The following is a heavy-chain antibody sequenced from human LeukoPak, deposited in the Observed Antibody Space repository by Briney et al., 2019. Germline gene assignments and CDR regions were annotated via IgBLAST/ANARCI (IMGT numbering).Heavy chain of an antibody. CDR3: ARGLGEYQLLLPI. J-gene: IGHJ4*02. D-gene: IGHD2-2*01. CDR2: ISSNSRTM. V-gene: IGHV3-48*01. CDR1: GFTFSTYS. Sequence: QAGGSLRLSCAASGFTFSTYSMNWVRQAPGKGLEWLSSISSNSRTMYYADSVKGRFTISRDNAKDSLYLQMNSLRAEDTAVYYCARGLGEYQLLLPIWGQGTLVTVSS.